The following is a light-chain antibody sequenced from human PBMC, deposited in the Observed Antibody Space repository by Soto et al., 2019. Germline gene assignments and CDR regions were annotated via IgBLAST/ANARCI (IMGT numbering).Light chain of an antibody. CDR3: RSYTSGSLRV. Sequence: QSLLTQPACVSGSPGQSNTISCTGTISDVGGYNYVSWYQHHPGKAPKLLIYEVSYRPSGVSDRFSGSKSANTASLTISGLQAEDEADYYCRSYTSGSLRVFGTGTKVTVL. CDR2: EVS. J-gene: IGLJ1*01. CDR1: ISDVGGYNY. V-gene: IGLV2-14*01.